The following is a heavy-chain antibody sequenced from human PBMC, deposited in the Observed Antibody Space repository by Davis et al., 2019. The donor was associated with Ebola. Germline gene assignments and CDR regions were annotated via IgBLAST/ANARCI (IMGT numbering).Heavy chain of an antibody. V-gene: IGHV3-7*03. D-gene: IGHD6-13*01. CDR1: GFTFSSYW. CDR2: IKQDGSEK. J-gene: IGHJ6*02. Sequence: PGGSLRLSCAASGFTFSSYWMSWVRQAPGKGLEWVANIKQDGSEKYYVDSVKGRFTISRDNAKNSLYLQMNSLRAEDTAVYYCARVCAWSSSGRDYYYYYGMDVWGQGTTVTVSS. CDR3: ARVCAWSSSGRDYYYYYGMDV.